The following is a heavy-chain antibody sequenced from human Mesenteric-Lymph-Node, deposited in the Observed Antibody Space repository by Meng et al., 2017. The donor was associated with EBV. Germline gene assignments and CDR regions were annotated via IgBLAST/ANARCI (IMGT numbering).Heavy chain of an antibody. CDR2: ISAYNGDT. CDR1: GYTFSNYG. CDR3: ASVHYGGNPSEGGG. D-gene: IGHD4-23*01. J-gene: IGHJ4*02. Sequence: QVQLGQSGAEVKKPGASVTVSCKGSGYTFSNYGTCWVRQAPGQGLEWMGWISAYNGDTYYAQRFQGRVTMTTDTSASTAYMELRSLRFDDTAVYYCASVHYGGNPSEGGGWGQETLVTVSS. V-gene: IGHV1-18*01.